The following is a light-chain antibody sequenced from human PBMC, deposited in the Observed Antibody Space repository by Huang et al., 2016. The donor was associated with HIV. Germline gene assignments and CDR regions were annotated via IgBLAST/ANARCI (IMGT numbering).Light chain of an antibody. CDR3: QQSAVTPRT. Sequence: DIQITQSPSSLSASVGDRVIITCRASQNINRYLIWYQQQPRKAPKLLISGASKLQSGVPSSFRGSGSGTHFTRAISSLTPEDSATYDCQQSAVTPRTFGQGTKLEIK. CDR2: GAS. CDR1: QNINRY. J-gene: IGKJ2*01. V-gene: IGKV1-39*01.